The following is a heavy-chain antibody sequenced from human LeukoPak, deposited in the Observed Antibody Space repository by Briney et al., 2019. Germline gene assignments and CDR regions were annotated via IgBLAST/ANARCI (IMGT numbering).Heavy chain of an antibody. Sequence: GRSLRLSCAASGFTVSSTYMSWVRQAPGKGLEWVSVIYSGGSTYYADSVKGRLTISRDSSKNALYLQMNSLRAEDTAVYYCARDMPDAFDIWGQGTMVTVSS. J-gene: IGHJ3*02. D-gene: IGHD2-2*01. CDR3: ARDMPDAFDI. CDR2: IYSGGST. CDR1: GFTVSSTY. V-gene: IGHV3-66*02.